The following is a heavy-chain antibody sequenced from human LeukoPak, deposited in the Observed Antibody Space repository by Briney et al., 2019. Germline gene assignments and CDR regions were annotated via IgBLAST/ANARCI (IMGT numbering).Heavy chain of an antibody. Sequence: SETLSPTCAVYGGSFSGYYWSWIRQPPGKGLXXXXXXNHSGSTNYNPSLKSRVTISVDTSKNQFSLKLSSVTAADTAVYYCARQYYDILTGYRSASDYWGQGTLVTVSS. D-gene: IGHD3-9*01. CDR2: XNHSGST. CDR3: ARQYYDILTGYRSASDY. V-gene: IGHV4-34*01. CDR1: GGSFSGYY. J-gene: IGHJ4*02.